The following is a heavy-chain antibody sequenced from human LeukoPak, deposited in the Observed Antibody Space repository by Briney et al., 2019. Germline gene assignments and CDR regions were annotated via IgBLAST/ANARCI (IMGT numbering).Heavy chain of an antibody. D-gene: IGHD1-14*01. CDR3: AITSYGPINYFDY. CDR2: IYHSGST. J-gene: IGHJ4*02. V-gene: IGHV4-38-2*01. Sequence: PSETLSLTCAVSGYSISSGYYWGWIRQPPGKGLEWIGSIYHSGSTYYNPSLESRVTISVDTSKNQFSLKLSSVTAADTAVYYCAITSYGPINYFDYWGQGTLVTVSS. CDR1: GYSISSGYY.